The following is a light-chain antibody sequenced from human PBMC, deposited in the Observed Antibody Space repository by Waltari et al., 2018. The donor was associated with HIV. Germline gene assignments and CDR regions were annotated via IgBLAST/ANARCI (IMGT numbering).Light chain of an antibody. CDR1: SSDVGSYNY. CDR2: DVS. Sequence: QSALTQPPSASGSPGQSVTISCTGTSSDVGSYNYVSWYQQHPGKAPRLIIYDVSQRPSGVPDRFSGSKSGNTASLTVSGLQAEDEADYYCSSYAGSNNLLFGGGTKLTVL. V-gene: IGLV2-8*01. CDR3: SSYAGSNNLL. J-gene: IGLJ2*01.